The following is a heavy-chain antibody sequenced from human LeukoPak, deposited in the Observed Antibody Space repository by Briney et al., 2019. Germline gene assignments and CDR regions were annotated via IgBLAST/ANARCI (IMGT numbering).Heavy chain of an antibody. J-gene: IGHJ4*02. D-gene: IGHD2-21*02. Sequence: SETLSLTCTVSGGSISSHYWSWIRQPPGKGLEWIGYIYYSGSTNYNPSLKSRVTISVDTSKNQFSLKLSSVTAADTAVYYCAIDKGDRGEYYFDYWGQGTLVTVSS. CDR2: IYYSGST. V-gene: IGHV4-59*11. CDR1: GGSISSHY. CDR3: AIDKGDRGEYYFDY.